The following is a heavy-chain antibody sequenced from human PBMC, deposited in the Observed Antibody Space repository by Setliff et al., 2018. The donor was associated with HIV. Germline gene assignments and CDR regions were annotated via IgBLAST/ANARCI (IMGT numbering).Heavy chain of an antibody. J-gene: IGHJ6*02. CDR2: ISSSSSYI. CDR3: ARKLRPGHGVDV. CDR1: GFTFSSYS. D-gene: IGHD3-10*01. V-gene: IGHV3-21*01. Sequence: GGSLRLSCAASGFTFSSYSMNWVRQAPGKGLEWVSSISSSSSYIYYADSVKGRFTISRDNAKNSLYLQMNSLRAEDTAVYYCARKLRPGHGVDVWGQGTTVTAP.